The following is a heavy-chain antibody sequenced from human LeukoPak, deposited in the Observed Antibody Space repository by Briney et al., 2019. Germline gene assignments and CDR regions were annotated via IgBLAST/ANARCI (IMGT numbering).Heavy chain of an antibody. CDR3: AREIGNDFWSGYSPLVAFDI. CDR1: GGSLSSYY. V-gene: IGHV4-59*01. D-gene: IGHD3-3*01. Sequence: PPETLSLTCTVSGGSLSSYYRSSIRQPPGKGLEWIGYIYYSGSTNYKPSLKSRVTISVVTSKNQFSLKLSSVTAADTAVYYCAREIGNDFWSGYSPLVAFDIWGQGTMVTVSS. J-gene: IGHJ3*02. CDR2: IYYSGST.